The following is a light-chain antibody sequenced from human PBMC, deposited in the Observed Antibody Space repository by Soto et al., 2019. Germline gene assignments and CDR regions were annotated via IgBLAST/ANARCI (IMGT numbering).Light chain of an antibody. J-gene: IGLJ3*02. Sequence: QSVLSQPRSMSESPGQSVTISCSGTSRDVGAYNYVSWFQHHPGKAPKLIIYDVTRRPSGVPDRFSGSKSGNTASLTISGLQTEDEDDYYCCSHAGGYTWVSGGGTKVTV. V-gene: IGLV2-11*01. CDR2: DVT. CDR3: CSHAGGYTWV. CDR1: SRDVGAYNY.